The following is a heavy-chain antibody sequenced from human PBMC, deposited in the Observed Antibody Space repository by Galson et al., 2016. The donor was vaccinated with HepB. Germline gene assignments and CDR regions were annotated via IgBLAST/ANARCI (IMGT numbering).Heavy chain of an antibody. CDR1: GYTLTDYY. D-gene: IGHD3-10*01. CDR3: ARVFTMVRGVTNTFYYYGMDV. V-gene: IGHV1-2*02. Sequence: CKASGYTLTDYYIHWVRQAPGQGLEWMGWINPNSGGTNYAQKFQGRVTMTRDTSISTAYMELSGLESDDTAVYYCARVFTMVRGVTNTFYYYGMDVWGQGTTVTVSS. J-gene: IGHJ6*02. CDR2: INPNSGGT.